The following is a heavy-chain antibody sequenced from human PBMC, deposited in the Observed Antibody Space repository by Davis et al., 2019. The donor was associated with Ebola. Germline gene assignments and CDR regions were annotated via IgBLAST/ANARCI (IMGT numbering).Heavy chain of an antibody. D-gene: IGHD5-12*01. J-gene: IGHJ5*02. V-gene: IGHV3-7*03. Sequence: GGSLRLSCVASGFTFSNYWMTWVRQAPGRGLEWVANIKQDGSEKYYVDSVKGRFTISRDNAKNSLYLQMNSLRAEATAVYYCARVSRDIWVSWGQGTLVTVSS. CDR2: IKQDGSEK. CDR1: GFTFSNYW. CDR3: ARVSRDIWVS.